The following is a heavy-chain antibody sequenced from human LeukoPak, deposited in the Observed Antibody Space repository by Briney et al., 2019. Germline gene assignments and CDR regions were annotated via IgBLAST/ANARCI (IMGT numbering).Heavy chain of an antibody. J-gene: IGHJ4*02. V-gene: IGHV1-18*01. D-gene: IGHD2-15*01. Sequence: ASVTVSCTASGYTFTSYGTSWVRQAPGQGLEWMGWISAYNGNTNYAQKLQGRVTMTTDTSTSTAYMELRSLRSDDTAVYYCARVPDCSGGSCYGRDYFDYWGQGTLVTVSS. CDR2: ISAYNGNT. CDR3: ARVPDCSGGSCYGRDYFDY. CDR1: GYTFTSYG.